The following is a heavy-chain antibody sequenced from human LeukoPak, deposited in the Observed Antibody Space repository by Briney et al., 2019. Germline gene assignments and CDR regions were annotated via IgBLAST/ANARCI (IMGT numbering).Heavy chain of an antibody. V-gene: IGHV3-48*01. D-gene: IGHD6-19*01. J-gene: IGHJ4*02. CDR3: ARDPNEGSG. CDR2: ITSSSSTI. CDR1: GFTFSSYG. Sequence: PGGSLRLSCAASGFTFSSYGMHWVRQAPGKGLEWVSYITSSSSTIYYADSVKGRFTISRDNAKNSLYLQMNSLRAEDTAVYYCARDPNEGSGGGQGTLVTVSS.